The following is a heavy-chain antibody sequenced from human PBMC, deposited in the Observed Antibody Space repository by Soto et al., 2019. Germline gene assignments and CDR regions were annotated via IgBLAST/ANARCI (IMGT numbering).Heavy chain of an antibody. CDR2: MYHSGST. CDR3: ARIKSSTLDY. Sequence: ASETLSLTCAVSGGSISSGGYSWSWIRQPPGKGLEWIGYMYHSGSTYYNPSLKSRVTISIDMSKNQFSLKLNSVTAADTAVYYCARIKSSTLDYWGQGALVTVSS. V-gene: IGHV4-30-2*02. J-gene: IGHJ4*02. D-gene: IGHD6-19*01. CDR1: GGSISSGGYS.